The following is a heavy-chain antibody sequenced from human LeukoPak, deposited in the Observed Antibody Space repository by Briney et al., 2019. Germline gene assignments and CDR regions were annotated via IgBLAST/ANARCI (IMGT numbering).Heavy chain of an antibody. Sequence: GGSLRLSCAASGFTFSSYGMHWVRQAPGKGLEWVAVISYDGSNKYYADSVKGRFTISRDNSKNTLYLQMNSLRAEDTAVYYCAKDQCSRTSCYSFDYWGQGTLVTASS. CDR3: AKDQCSRTSCYSFDY. CDR1: GFTFSSYG. CDR2: ISYDGSNK. D-gene: IGHD2-2*01. V-gene: IGHV3-30*18. J-gene: IGHJ4*02.